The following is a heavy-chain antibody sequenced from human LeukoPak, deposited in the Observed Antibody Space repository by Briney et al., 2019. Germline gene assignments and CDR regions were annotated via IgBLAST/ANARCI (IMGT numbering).Heavy chain of an antibody. CDR3: AELGISMIGGI. V-gene: IGHV3-48*03. D-gene: IGHD3-10*02. CDR2: ISSSGSTL. J-gene: IGHJ6*04. CDR1: GFTFSSYE. Sequence: PGGSLRLSCAASGFTFSSYEMNWVRQAPGRGLGLVSYISSSGSTLYYADSVKSRFTISRDNAKNSLYLQMNSLRAEDTAVYYCAELGISMIGGIWGKGTTATISS.